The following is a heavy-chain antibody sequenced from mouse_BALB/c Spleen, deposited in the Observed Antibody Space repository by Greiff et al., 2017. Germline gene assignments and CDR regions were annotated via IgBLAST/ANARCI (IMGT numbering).Heavy chain of an antibody. CDR2: ISSGGSYT. D-gene: IGHD2-3*01. CDR3: ARHDGYSDY. Sequence: EVKLVESGGGLVKPGGSLKLSCAASGFTFSSYAMSWVRQTPEKRLEWVATISSGGSYTYYPDSVKGRFTISRDNAKNTLYLQMSSLRSEDTAMYYCARHDGYSDYWGQGTTLTVSS. V-gene: IGHV5-9-3*01. CDR1: GFTFSSYA. J-gene: IGHJ2*01.